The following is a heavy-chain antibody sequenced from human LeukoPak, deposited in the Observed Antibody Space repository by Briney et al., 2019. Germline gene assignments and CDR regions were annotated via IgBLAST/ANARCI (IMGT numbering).Heavy chain of an antibody. CDR3: ARDGGNSCGSLDY. V-gene: IGHV4-30-2*01. CDR1: GGSISSGGYS. J-gene: IGHJ4*02. Sequence: SETLSLTCAVSGGSISSGGYSWSWIRQPPGKGLEWIGYIYESGSTYYNPSLKSRVTILVDRSKNQFSLKLNSVTAADTAVYYCARDGGNSCGSLDYWGQGTLVTVSS. CDR2: IYESGST. D-gene: IGHD4-23*01.